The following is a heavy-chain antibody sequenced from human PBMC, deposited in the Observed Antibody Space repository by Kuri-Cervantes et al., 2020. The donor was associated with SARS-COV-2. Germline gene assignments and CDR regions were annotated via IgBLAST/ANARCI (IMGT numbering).Heavy chain of an antibody. CDR2: INHSGST. J-gene: IGHJ4*02. D-gene: IGHD3-3*01. CDR3: ARDNYDFWSGAALPGY. V-gene: IGHV4-38-2*02. CDR1: GYSISSGYY. Sequence: SETLSLTCTVSGYSISSGYYWCWIRQHPGKGLEWIGSINHSGSTYYNPSLKSRVTISVDTSKNQFSLKLSSVTAADTAVYYCARDNYDFWSGAALPGYWGQGTLVTVSS.